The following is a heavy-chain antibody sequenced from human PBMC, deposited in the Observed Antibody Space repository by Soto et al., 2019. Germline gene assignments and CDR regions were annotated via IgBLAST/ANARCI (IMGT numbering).Heavy chain of an antibody. CDR3: ARQDYDILTGYYLPWFDP. Sequence: SETLSLTCTVSGGSISNYYWSWIRQPPGKGLEWIGYIYSSGSTNYNPSLKSRVTISADTSKNQVSLKLTSVTAADTAVYSCARQDYDILTGYYLPWFDPWGQGTLVTVSS. CDR1: GGSISNYY. V-gene: IGHV4-59*01. J-gene: IGHJ5*02. D-gene: IGHD3-9*01. CDR2: IYSSGST.